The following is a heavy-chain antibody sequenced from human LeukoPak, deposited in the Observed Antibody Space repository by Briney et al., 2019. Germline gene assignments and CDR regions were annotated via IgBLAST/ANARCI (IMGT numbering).Heavy chain of an antibody. D-gene: IGHD3-22*01. V-gene: IGHV1-2*02. CDR3: AAKYYYDSSGYPLEY. Sequence: GASVKVSCKASGYTFTGYYMHWVRQAPGQGLEWMGWINPNSGGTNYAQKFQGRVTMTRDTSISTAYMELSRLRSDDTAVYCCAAKYYYDSSGYPLEYWGQGTLVTISS. CDR1: GYTFTGYY. J-gene: IGHJ4*02. CDR2: INPNSGGT.